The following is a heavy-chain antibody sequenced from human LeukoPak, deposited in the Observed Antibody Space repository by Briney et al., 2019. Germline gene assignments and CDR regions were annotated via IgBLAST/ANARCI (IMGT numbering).Heavy chain of an antibody. CDR1: GFTFSDYY. CDR2: ISSSGSTI. D-gene: IGHD6-19*01. CDR3: ASSIAVAGPFDY. V-gene: IGHV3-11*01. J-gene: IGHJ4*02. Sequence: GRSLRLSCAASGFTFSDYYMSWIRQAPGKGLEWVSYISSSGSTIYYADSVKGRFTISRDNAKNSLYLQMNSLRAEDTAVYYCASSIAVAGPFDYWGQGTLVTVSS.